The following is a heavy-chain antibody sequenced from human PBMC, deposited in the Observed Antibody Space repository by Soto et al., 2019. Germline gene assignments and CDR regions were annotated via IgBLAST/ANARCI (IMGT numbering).Heavy chain of an antibody. Sequence: SETLSLTCAAYGVSVRGYYWSWIRQPPGKGLEWIGEINHSGSTNYNPSLKSRVTISEDTSKSQFSLKVNSMTAADTAVYYLARYRREAVAGYTLDNWGQGILVTVSS. D-gene: IGHD6-13*01. CDR3: ARYRREAVAGYTLDN. CDR1: GVSVRGYY. V-gene: IGHV4-34*01. CDR2: INHSGST. J-gene: IGHJ4*02.